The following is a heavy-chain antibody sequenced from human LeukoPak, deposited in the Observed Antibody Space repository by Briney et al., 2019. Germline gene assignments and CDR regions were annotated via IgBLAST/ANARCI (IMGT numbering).Heavy chain of an antibody. Sequence: SETLSLTCTVSGGSISSYYWIWIRQAAEKGLEWIGRISTSGSPNYNPSLKSRVTMSVDTSNNQFSLKLTSVTAADTAIYYCARVHRRGFGEIFIDYWGQGTLVTVSS. CDR1: GGSISSYY. J-gene: IGHJ4*02. CDR2: ISTSGSP. V-gene: IGHV4-4*07. D-gene: IGHD3-10*01. CDR3: ARVHRRGFGEIFIDY.